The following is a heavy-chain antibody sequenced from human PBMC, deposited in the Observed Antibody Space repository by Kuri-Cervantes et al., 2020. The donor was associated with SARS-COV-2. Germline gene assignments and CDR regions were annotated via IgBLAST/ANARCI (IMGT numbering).Heavy chain of an antibody. J-gene: IGHJ3*02. CDR3: AKAMQWLVPWDAFDI. D-gene: IGHD6-19*01. V-gene: IGHV3-53*05. Sequence: GGSLRLSCAASGFTVSSNYMSWVRQAPGKGLEWVSVIYSGGSTYYADSVKGRFTISRDNSKNTLYLQMNSLRAEDTALYYCAKAMQWLVPWDAFDIWGQGTMVTVSS. CDR2: IYSGGST. CDR1: GFTVSSNY.